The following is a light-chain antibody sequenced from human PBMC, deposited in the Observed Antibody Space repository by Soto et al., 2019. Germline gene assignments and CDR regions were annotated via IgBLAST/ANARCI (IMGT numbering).Light chain of an antibody. J-gene: IGKJ4*01. Sequence: DIQMTQSPSSLSASVVDRVTITCQASQDISNYLNWYQQKPGKAPKLLIYDASNLETGVPSRFSGSGSGTDFTFTISSLQPEDIATYYCQQYDNLPLTFGGGTNVDI. V-gene: IGKV1-33*01. CDR1: QDISNY. CDR3: QQYDNLPLT. CDR2: DAS.